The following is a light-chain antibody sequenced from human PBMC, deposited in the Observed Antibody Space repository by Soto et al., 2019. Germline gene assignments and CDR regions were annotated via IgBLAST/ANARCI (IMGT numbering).Light chain of an antibody. CDR2: AAS. CDR1: QTISKY. Sequence: DIQMTQSPSSLSASVGDRVTITCRSSQTISKYLSWYQQKPGKAPKLLIYAASNLQSGVPSRFNGAASGTDFTLTISSLQPEDFATYYCQQSFSNPRTFGQGTKVDIK. CDR3: QQSFSNPRT. J-gene: IGKJ2*01. V-gene: IGKV1-39*01.